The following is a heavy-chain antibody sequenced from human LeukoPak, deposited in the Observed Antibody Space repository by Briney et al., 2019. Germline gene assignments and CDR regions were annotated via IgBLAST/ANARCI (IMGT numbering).Heavy chain of an antibody. CDR3: ARVLAGANYFDY. Sequence: GESLKISCKASGYTFTSYWIGEVRQMPGKGLEWMGFIYPADSDTRYSPPFQGQVTISADKSISTAYLQWSSLKASDTAMYYCARVLAGANYFDYWGQGTLVTVSS. V-gene: IGHV5-51*01. CDR2: IYPADSDT. CDR1: GYTFTSYW. J-gene: IGHJ4*02.